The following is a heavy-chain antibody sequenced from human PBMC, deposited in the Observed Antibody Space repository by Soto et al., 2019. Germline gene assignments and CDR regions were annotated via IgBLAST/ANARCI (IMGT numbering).Heavy chain of an antibody. CDR3: AREGSSSVCALRALDI. J-gene: IGHJ3*02. CDR2: NYNSGTT. D-gene: IGHD2-8*01. Sequence: QVQLQESGPGLVKPSQTLSLTCAVSGASISSGGYYWNWIRQHPGKALEWIGHNYNSGTTHYNPSLKMRLTRSVDTSKNHFFLKLDSLTAADTAVYYCAREGSSSVCALRALDIWGHGTLVTVSP. V-gene: IGHV4-31*11. CDR1: GASISSGGYY.